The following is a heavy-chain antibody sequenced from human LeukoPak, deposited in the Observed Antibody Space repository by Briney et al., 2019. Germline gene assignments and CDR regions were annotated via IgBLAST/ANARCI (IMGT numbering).Heavy chain of an antibody. V-gene: IGHV3-7*01. CDR2: INQDGREE. J-gene: IGHJ4*02. CDR1: GFTFSSYG. D-gene: IGHD3-10*01. CDR3: VKPYYYSSGSLK. Sequence: AGGSLRLSCAASGFTFSSYGMHWVRQAPGKGLEWVATINQDGREEYYADSVKGRFTISRDNAKNSLYLQMSSLGVEDTAVYYCVKPYYYSSGSLKWGQGTLVTVSS.